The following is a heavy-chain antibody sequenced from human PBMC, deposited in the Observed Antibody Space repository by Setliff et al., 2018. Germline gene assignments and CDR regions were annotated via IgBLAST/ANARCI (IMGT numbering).Heavy chain of an antibody. CDR1: GASITSYY. CDR2: ISYSGSI. Sequence: SETLSLTCTVSGASITSYYWSWIRQPPGKGQEWIGHISYSGSINYNPSLKSRVTMSIDTSKNQFSLKLNSVTAADMAVYYCAREQWLDPPGYYYMDVWAKGTTVTVSS. V-gene: IGHV4-59*12. D-gene: IGHD6-19*01. J-gene: IGHJ6*03. CDR3: AREQWLDPPGYYYMDV.